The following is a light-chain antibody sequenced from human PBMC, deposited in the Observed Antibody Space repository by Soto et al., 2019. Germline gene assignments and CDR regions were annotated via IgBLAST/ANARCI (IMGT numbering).Light chain of an antibody. CDR2: DAS. Sequence: DIQMTQSPSTLSASVGDRVTITCRASQSISSWLAWYQQKPGKAPKLLIYDASSVESGVPSRFSGSGSGKEFTLPISSLQPDDFATYYCQQYSSYSVGFGEGTKVEIK. J-gene: IGKJ1*01. V-gene: IGKV1-5*01. CDR3: QQYSSYSVG. CDR1: QSISSW.